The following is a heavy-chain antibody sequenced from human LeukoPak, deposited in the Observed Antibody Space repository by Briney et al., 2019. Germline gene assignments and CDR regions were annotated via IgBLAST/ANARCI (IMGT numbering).Heavy chain of an antibody. CDR2: ISSSSSYI. CDR3: ARVGGYSYGYAFDY. J-gene: IGHJ4*02. Sequence: GGSLRLSCAASGFTFSSYSMSWVRQAPGKGLEWVSSISSSSSYIYYADSVKGRFTISRDNAKNSLYLQMNSLRAEDTAVYYCARVGGYSYGYAFDYWGQGTLVTVSS. D-gene: IGHD5-18*01. V-gene: IGHV3-21*01. CDR1: GFTFSSYS.